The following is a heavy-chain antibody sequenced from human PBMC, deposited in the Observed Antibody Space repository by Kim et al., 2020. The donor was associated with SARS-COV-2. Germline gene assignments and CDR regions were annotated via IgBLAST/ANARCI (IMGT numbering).Heavy chain of an antibody. CDR1: GFTFSSYE. Sequence: GGSLRLSCAASGFTFSSYEMNWVRQAPGKGLEWVSYISSSGSTIYYADSVKGRFTISRDNAKNSLYLQMNSLRAEDTAVYYCARAPYYYDSSGRDEYFQHWGQGTLVTVSS. CDR2: ISSSGSTI. D-gene: IGHD3-22*01. CDR3: ARAPYYYDSSGRDEYFQH. J-gene: IGHJ1*01. V-gene: IGHV3-48*03.